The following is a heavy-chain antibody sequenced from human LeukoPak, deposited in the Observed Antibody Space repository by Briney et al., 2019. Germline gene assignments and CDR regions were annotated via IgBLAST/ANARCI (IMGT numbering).Heavy chain of an antibody. CDR2: YYSGST. Sequence: YYSGSTNYNPSLKSRVTISVDTSKNQFSLKLSSVTAADTAVYYCARGLSLRFLEWPQYYYGMDVWGQGTTVTVSS. V-gene: IGHV4-59*12. J-gene: IGHJ6*02. CDR3: ARGLSLRFLEWPQYYYGMDV. D-gene: IGHD3-3*01.